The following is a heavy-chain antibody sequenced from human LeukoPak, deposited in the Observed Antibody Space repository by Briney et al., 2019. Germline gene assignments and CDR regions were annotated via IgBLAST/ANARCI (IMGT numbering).Heavy chain of an antibody. V-gene: IGHV3-7*01. D-gene: IGHD3-3*01. CDR3: AKGKSDYDFWSGYYHFDY. Sequence: GGSRRLSCAASGFTFSEYSMSWVRQAPGKGLEWVAHIKQDSSYNYYLDSVKGRFTISRDNAKNLLYLQMSSLRVEDTAVYYCAKGKSDYDFWSGYYHFDYWGQGTLVTVSS. J-gene: IGHJ4*02. CDR2: IKQDSSYN. CDR1: GFTFSEYS.